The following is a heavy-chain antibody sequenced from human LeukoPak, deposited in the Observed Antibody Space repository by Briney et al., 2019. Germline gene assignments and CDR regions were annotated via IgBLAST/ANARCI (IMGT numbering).Heavy chain of an antibody. D-gene: IGHD3-10*01. V-gene: IGHV4-34*01. CDR1: GGSFRGYY. CDR2: INRSGST. CDR3: ARDRYGSGGVDY. J-gene: IGHJ4*02. Sequence: SETLSLTCDVYGGSFRGYYWSWIRQPPGKGLEWIGEINRSGSTNYNPSLKSRVTISVDTSKNQFSLKLSSVTAADTAVYYCARDRYGSGGVDYWGQGTLVTVSS.